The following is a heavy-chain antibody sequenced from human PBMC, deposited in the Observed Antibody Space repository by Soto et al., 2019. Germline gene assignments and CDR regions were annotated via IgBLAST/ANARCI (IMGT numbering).Heavy chain of an antibody. CDR2: IYPGDSDT. CDR1: GYIFTSYW. Sequence: PGESLKISCKGSGYIFTSYWIAWVRQMPGKGLEWMGIIYPGDSDTRYSPSFQGQVTISVDKSISTADLQWSSLKASDTAMYYCARRGYCSGGSCHSAAFDIWGQGTMVTV. D-gene: IGHD2-15*01. CDR3: ARRGYCSGGSCHSAAFDI. J-gene: IGHJ3*02. V-gene: IGHV5-51*01.